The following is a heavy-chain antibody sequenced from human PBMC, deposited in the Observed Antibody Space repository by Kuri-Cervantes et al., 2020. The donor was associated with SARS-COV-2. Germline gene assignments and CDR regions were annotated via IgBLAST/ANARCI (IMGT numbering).Heavy chain of an antibody. CDR1: GDSVSSNSAA. V-gene: IGHV6-1*01. CDR2: TYYRSKWYN. CDR3: ARDRTIRVLATFAY. D-gene: IGHD5-24*01. J-gene: IGHJ4*02. Sequence: LRLSCAISGDSVSSNSAAWNWIRQSPSRGLEWLGRTYYRSKWYNDYAVSVKSRITINPDTSKNQFSLQLNSVTPEDTAVYYCARDRTIRVLATFAYWGQGTLVTVSS.